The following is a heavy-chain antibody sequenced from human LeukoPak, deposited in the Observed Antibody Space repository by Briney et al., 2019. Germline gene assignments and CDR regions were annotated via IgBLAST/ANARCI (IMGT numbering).Heavy chain of an antibody. CDR2: IIPIFGTA. CDR3: ACSGYYLEGTYNWFDP. J-gene: IGHJ5*02. V-gene: IGHV1-69*05. CDR1: GSTFSSYA. Sequence: SVKVSCKASGSTFSSYAISWVRQAPGQGLEWMGEIIPIFGTANYAQKFQGRVTITTDESTSTAYMELSSLRSEDTAVYYCACSGYYLEGTYNWFDPWGQGTLVTVSS. D-gene: IGHD3-22*01.